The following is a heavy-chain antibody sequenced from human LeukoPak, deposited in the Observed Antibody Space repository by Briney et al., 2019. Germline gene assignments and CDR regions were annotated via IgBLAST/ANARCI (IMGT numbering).Heavy chain of an antibody. J-gene: IGHJ5*02. D-gene: IGHD6-19*01. CDR2: IYYSGST. Sequence: SETLSLTCTVSGGSISSGDYYWSWIRQPPGKGLEWIGYIYYSGSTYYNPSLKSRVTISVDTSKNQFSLKLSSVTAAGTAVYYCARAYSSGWPNWFDPWGQGTLVTVSS. V-gene: IGHV4-30-4*01. CDR1: GGSISSGDYY. CDR3: ARAYSSGWPNWFDP.